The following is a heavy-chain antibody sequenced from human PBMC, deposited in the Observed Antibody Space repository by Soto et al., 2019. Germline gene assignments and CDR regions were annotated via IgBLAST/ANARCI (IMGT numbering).Heavy chain of an antibody. CDR3: ARVERGTSTTVVDSFDL. D-gene: IGHD2-2*01. CDR1: GGPISDYY. J-gene: IGHJ3*01. Sequence: SETLSLTCAVYGGPISDYYWSWIRQAPGAGLEWIGEINHRGSTHDSPSLKSRVTLSVDTSKSQISLYLSSVAAADTAMYYCARVERGTSTTVVDSFDLWGQGTMVTVSS. V-gene: IGHV4-34*01. CDR2: INHRGST.